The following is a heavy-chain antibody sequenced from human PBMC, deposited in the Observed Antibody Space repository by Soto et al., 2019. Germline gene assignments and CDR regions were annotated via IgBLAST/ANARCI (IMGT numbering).Heavy chain of an antibody. D-gene: IGHD3-10*01. CDR3: VSPHSESSNAFDL. CDR2: ISYDGENQ. CDR1: GFSFSHYA. Sequence: VGSLRLSCAASGFSFSHYAMHWVRQPPGKGLEWVALISYDGENQYFTDSVRGRFTISRDNSKTAVYLEMNDLRLDDTATYYCVSPHSESSNAFDLWGQGTLVTV. J-gene: IGHJ5*02. V-gene: IGHV3-30*04.